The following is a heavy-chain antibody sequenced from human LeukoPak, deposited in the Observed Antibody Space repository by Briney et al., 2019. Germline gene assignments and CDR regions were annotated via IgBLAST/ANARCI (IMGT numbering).Heavy chain of an antibody. V-gene: IGHV1-69*05. CDR3: ARGLRFLEWFDAFDI. CDR2: IIPIFGTA. D-gene: IGHD3-3*01. CDR1: GGTFSSYA. Sequence: SVKVSCKASGGTFSSYAISWVRQAPGQGLEWMGGIIPIFGTANYAQKFQGRVTITTDESTSTAYMELSSLRSEDTAVYYCARGLRFLEWFDAFDIWGQGTMVTVSS. J-gene: IGHJ3*02.